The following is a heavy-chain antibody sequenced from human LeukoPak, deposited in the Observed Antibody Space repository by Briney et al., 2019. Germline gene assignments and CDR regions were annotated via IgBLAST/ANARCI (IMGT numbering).Heavy chain of an antibody. CDR2: IYYSGST. J-gene: IGHJ3*02. CDR3: ARVPVVSPHDAFDI. Sequence: SETLSLTCAVSGGSISSYYWSWIRQPPGKGLEWIGYIYYSGSTNYNPSLKSRVTISVDTSKNQFSLKLSSVTAADTAVYYCARVPVVSPHDAFDIWGQGTMVTVSS. CDR1: GGSISSYY. V-gene: IGHV4-59*01. D-gene: IGHD2-15*01.